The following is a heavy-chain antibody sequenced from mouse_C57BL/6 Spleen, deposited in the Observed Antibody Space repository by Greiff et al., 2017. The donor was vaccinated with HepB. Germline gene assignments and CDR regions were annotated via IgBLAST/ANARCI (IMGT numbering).Heavy chain of an antibody. V-gene: IGHV5-4*01. CDR1: GFTFSSYA. Sequence: EVHLVESGGGLVKPGGSLKLSCAASGFTFSSYAMSWVRQTPEKRLEWVATISDGGSYTYYPDNVKGRFTISRDNAKNNLYLQMSHLKSEDTAMYYCARDRDYGSSLYYAMDYWGQGTSVTVSS. J-gene: IGHJ4*01. CDR2: ISDGGSYT. D-gene: IGHD1-1*01. CDR3: ARDRDYGSSLYYAMDY.